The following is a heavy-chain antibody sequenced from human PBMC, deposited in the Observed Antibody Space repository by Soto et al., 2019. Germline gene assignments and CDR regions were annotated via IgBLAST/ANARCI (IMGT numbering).Heavy chain of an antibody. Sequence: EVQLVESGGDLAKPGGSLRLSCAVSGFTFSYAWMNWVRQAPGKGLEWVGRIKSKTDGGTTDYAAPVKGRFTISRDDSRNMVFLQMNSLGTEDTAVYYCATGRGDLLDWGQGTRVTVSS. CDR2: IKSKTDGGTT. J-gene: IGHJ4*02. CDR3: ATGRGDLLD. CDR1: GFTFSYAW. V-gene: IGHV3-15*07. D-gene: IGHD3-10*01.